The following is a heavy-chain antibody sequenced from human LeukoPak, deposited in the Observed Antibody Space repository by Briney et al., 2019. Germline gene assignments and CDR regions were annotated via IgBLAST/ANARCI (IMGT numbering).Heavy chain of an antibody. CDR3: AREPGGTGYFDY. CDR1: GYTFTGYY. Sequence: ASVKVSCKASGYTFTGYYMHWVRQAPGRGLEWMGWINPNSGGTNYAQKFQGRVTMTRDTSISTAYMELSRLRSDDTAVYYCAREPGGTGYFDYWGQGTLVTVSS. D-gene: IGHD1-1*01. CDR2: INPNSGGT. V-gene: IGHV1-2*02. J-gene: IGHJ4*02.